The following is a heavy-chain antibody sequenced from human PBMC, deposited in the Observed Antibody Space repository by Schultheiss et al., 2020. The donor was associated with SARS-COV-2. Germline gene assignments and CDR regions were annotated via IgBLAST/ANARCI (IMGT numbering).Heavy chain of an antibody. J-gene: IGHJ4*02. CDR2: IYYSGST. Sequence: SETLSLTCTVSGGSISSYYWSWIRQPPGKGLEWIGYIYYSGSTNYNPSLKSRVTISVDTSKNQFSLKLSSVTAADTAVYYCARDGAAAGTAEYWGQGTLVTVSS. CDR3: ARDGAAAGTAEY. V-gene: IGHV4-59*01. D-gene: IGHD6-13*01. CDR1: GGSISSYY.